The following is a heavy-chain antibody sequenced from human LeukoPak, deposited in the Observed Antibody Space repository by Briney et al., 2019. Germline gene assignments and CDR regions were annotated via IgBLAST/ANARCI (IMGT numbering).Heavy chain of an antibody. CDR3: ARDLSGVTGYTYGRGIDY. V-gene: IGHV3-7*01. D-gene: IGHD5-18*01. Sequence: GGSLRLSCAASGFTFSSYSMNWVRQAPGEGLEWVANIKKDGSEKYYVGSVKGRFTISRDNAKTSLYLQMNSLRAEDTAVYYCARDLSGVTGYTYGRGIDYWGQGTLVTVSS. CDR2: IKKDGSEK. CDR1: GFTFSSYS. J-gene: IGHJ4*02.